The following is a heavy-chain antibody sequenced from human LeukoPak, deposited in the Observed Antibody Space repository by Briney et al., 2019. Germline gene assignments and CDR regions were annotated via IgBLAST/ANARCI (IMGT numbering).Heavy chain of an antibody. Sequence: SETLSLTCTVSGGSISIGGYYWSWIRQHPGKGLEWIGYIYYSGSTYYNPSLKSRVSISVDTPKNQFSLGLSSVTAADTAVYYCARAPTPIAVAGPYYHYGLDVWGQGTTVTVSS. CDR2: IYYSGST. J-gene: IGHJ6*02. V-gene: IGHV4-31*03. D-gene: IGHD6-19*01. CDR1: GGSISIGGYY. CDR3: ARAPTPIAVAGPYYHYGLDV.